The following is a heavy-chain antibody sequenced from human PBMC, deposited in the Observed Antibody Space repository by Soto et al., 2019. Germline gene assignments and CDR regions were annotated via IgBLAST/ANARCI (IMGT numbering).Heavy chain of an antibody. Sequence: PGGSLRLSCAASGFTFSNAWMNWVRQAPGKGLEWVGRIKSKTDGGTTDYAAPVKGRFTISRDDSKNTLYLQMNSLKTEDTAVYYCTSIAVAVYYYYGMDVWGQGTTVTVSS. CDR2: IKSKTDGGTT. CDR1: GFTFSNAW. D-gene: IGHD6-19*01. CDR3: TSIAVAVYYYYGMDV. J-gene: IGHJ6*02. V-gene: IGHV3-15*07.